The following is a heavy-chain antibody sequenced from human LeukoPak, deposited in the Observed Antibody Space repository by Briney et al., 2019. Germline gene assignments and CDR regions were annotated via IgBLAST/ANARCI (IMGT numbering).Heavy chain of an antibody. Sequence: GGSLRLSCAASGFTFSNAWMSWVRQAPGKGLEWVSAISGSGGSTYYADSVKGRFTISRDNSKNTLYLQMNSLRAEDTAVYYCAKDRGQLWSRFDYWGQGTLVTVSS. CDR2: ISGSGGST. D-gene: IGHD5-18*01. J-gene: IGHJ4*02. CDR1: GFTFSNAW. V-gene: IGHV3-23*01. CDR3: AKDRGQLWSRFDY.